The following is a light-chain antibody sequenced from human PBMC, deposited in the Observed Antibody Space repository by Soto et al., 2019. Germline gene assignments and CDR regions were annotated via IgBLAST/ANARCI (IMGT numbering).Light chain of an antibody. CDR1: QSISSW. V-gene: IGKV1-5*03. CDR3: QQYYRLVT. J-gene: IGKJ3*01. Sequence: DIQMTQSPSTLSASLGDRVTITCRASQSISSWLAWYQQKPGKAPKLLIYKASSLESGVPSRFSGSGSGTEFPLTISSLQPDDSATYYCQQYYRLVTFGPGTKVEIK. CDR2: KAS.